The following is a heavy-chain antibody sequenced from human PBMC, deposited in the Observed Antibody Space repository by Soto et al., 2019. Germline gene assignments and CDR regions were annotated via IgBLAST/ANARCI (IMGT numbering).Heavy chain of an antibody. CDR1: GGSITSGGCY. V-gene: IGHV4-31*03. Sequence: QVQLQESGPGLVKPSQTLSLTCTVSGGSITSGGCYWSWIRQHPGKGLEWIGYIYYSGSTSYNPYLNSRVTISVDTSKNQFSLKLNSVTAADTAVYYCAREGRPSLGLAYYGLDVWGQGTTVTVSS. J-gene: IGHJ6*02. CDR2: IYYSGST. CDR3: AREGRPSLGLAYYGLDV. D-gene: IGHD3-16*01.